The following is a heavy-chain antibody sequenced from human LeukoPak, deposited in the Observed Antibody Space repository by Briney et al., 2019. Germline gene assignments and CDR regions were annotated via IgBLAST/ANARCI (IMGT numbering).Heavy chain of an antibody. CDR1: GFTFSSYA. CDR3: AKDPHYYDILTGYDY. J-gene: IGHJ4*02. V-gene: IGHV3-23*01. CDR2: ISGSGGST. Sequence: GGSLRLSCAASGFTFSSYAMSWVRQAPGKGLEWVSAISGSGGSTYYADSVKGRFTISRDNSRNTLYLQMNSLRAEDTAVYYCAKDPHYYDILTGYDYWGQGTLVTVSS. D-gene: IGHD3-9*01.